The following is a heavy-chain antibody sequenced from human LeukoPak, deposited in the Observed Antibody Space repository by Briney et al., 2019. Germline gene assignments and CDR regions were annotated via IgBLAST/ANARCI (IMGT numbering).Heavy chain of an antibody. CDR3: ARDPQWLVHYSDY. CDR1: GFTFSSYS. Sequence: GGSLRLSCAASGFTFSSYSMNWVRQAPGKGLEWVSSISSSSSYIYYADSVKGRFTISRDNAKNSLYLQMNSLRAEDTAVYYCARDPQWLVHYSDYWGQGTLVTVSS. CDR2: ISSSSSYI. D-gene: IGHD6-19*01. V-gene: IGHV3-21*01. J-gene: IGHJ4*02.